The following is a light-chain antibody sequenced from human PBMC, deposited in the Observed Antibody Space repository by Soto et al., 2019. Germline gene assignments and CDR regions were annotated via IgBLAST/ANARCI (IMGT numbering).Light chain of an antibody. CDR2: GNS. V-gene: IGLV1-40*01. J-gene: IGLJ2*01. Sequence: QSVLTQPPSVSGAPGQRVTITCTGSSSNIGAIYDVHWYQLLPGTAPKLLIYGNSNRPSGVPDRFSGSKSGTSASLAITGLQAEDEADYYCHSYDSSLSGVVFGGGTKVTVL. CDR1: SSNIGAIYD. CDR3: HSYDSSLSGVV.